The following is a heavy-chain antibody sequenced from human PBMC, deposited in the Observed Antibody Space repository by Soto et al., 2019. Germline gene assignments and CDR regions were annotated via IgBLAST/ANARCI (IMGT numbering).Heavy chain of an antibody. J-gene: IGHJ6*02. CDR3: ARCGYGSCTYYHYRMDV. D-gene: IGHD3-10*01. CDR2: IWYDGSNK. V-gene: IGHV3-33*01. Sequence: PGGSLRLSCAASGFTFSSYGMHWVRQAPGKGLEWVAVIWYDGSNKYYADSVKGRFTISRDNSKNTLYLQMNSLRAEDTAVYYCARCGYGSCTYYHYRMDVWGQGSSVPGSS. CDR1: GFTFSSYG.